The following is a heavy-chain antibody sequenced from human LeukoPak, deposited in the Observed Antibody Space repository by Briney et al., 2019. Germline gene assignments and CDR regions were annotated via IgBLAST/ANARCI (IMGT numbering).Heavy chain of an antibody. V-gene: IGHV1-2*04. J-gene: IGHJ4*02. CDR1: GYTFTGYY. CDR3: ARDSGLAYCGGDCYSYFDY. CDR2: INPNSGGT. D-gene: IGHD2-21*01. Sequence: ASVKVSCKASGYTFTGYYMHWVRQAPGQGLEWMGWINPNSGGTNYAQKFQGWVTMTRDTSTSTVYMELSSLRSEDTAVYYCARDSGLAYCGGDCYSYFDYWGQGTLVIVSS.